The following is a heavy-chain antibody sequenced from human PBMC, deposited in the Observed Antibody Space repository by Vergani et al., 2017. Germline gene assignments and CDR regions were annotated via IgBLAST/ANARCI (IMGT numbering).Heavy chain of an antibody. V-gene: IGHV5-51*01. D-gene: IGHD2-21*01. CDR1: GYSFTSYW. CDR2: IYPGDSDT. Sequence: EVQLVQSGAEVKKPGESLRISCKGSGYSFTSYWISWVRQMPGKGLEWMGIIYPGDSDTRYSPSFQGQVTISADKSISTAYLQWSSLKASDTAMYYCARRPAFVVVNDLDAFDIWGQGTMVTVSS. CDR3: ARRPAFVVVNDLDAFDI. J-gene: IGHJ3*02.